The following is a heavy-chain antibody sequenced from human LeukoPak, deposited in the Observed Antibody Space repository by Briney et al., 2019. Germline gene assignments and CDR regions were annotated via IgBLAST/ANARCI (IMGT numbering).Heavy chain of an antibody. CDR1: GYTFTSYD. CDR2: MNPNSGNT. Sequence: GASVKFSCKASGYTFTSYDINWARQATGHGLEWMGWMNPNSGNTGYAQKFQGRVTITRNTSISTAYMELSSLRSEDTAVYYCARGVADLDYWGQGTLVTVSS. D-gene: IGHD2-15*01. CDR3: ARGVADLDY. J-gene: IGHJ4*02. V-gene: IGHV1-8*03.